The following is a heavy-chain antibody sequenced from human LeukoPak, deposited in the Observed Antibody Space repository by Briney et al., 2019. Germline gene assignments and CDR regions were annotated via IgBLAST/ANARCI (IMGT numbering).Heavy chain of an antibody. V-gene: IGHV3-21*01. CDR3: ARNASDLGYYMDV. D-gene: IGHD3-16*01. J-gene: IGHJ6*03. Sequence: GGSLRLSCAASGFTFSSYSMKWVRQAPGEGLEWGSSISSSSSYIYYADSVKGRFTISRDNAKNSLYLQMNSLRAEDTAVYYCARNASDLGYYMDVWGQGTTVTVSS. CDR1: GFTFSSYS. CDR2: ISSSSSYI.